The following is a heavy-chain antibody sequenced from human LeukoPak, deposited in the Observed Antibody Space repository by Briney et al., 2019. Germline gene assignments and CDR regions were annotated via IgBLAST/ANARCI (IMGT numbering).Heavy chain of an antibody. D-gene: IGHD3-10*02. CDR1: GFTFSSYG. CDR3: AELGITMIGGV. V-gene: IGHV3-23*01. Sequence: GGSLRLSCAASGFTFSSYGMSWVRQAPGKGLEWVSAISGSGGSTYYADSVKGRFTISRDNAKNSLYLQMNSLRAEDTAVYYCAELGITMIGGVWGKGTTVTVSS. J-gene: IGHJ6*04. CDR2: ISGSGGST.